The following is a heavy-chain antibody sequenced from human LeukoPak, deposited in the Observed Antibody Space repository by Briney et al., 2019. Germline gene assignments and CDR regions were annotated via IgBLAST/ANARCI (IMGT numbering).Heavy chain of an antibody. CDR2: IIPVLGVS. CDR1: GGSFSSFV. CDR3: TREGVYAPDPSSYHRAPFDV. V-gene: IGHV1-69*04. Sequence: SVRVSCKASGGSFSSFVITWVRQAPGQGLEWMGRIIPVLGVSNFAQKFQGRVTITADKSTNTAHMELNRLESGDTAVYYCTREGVYAPDPSSYHRAPFDVRGQGTVVIVSS. D-gene: IGHD3-16*02. J-gene: IGHJ3*01.